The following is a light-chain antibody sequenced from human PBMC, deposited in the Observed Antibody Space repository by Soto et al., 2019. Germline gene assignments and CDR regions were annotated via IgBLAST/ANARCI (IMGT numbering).Light chain of an antibody. Sequence: QSVLTQPPSVSGAPGQRVTISCTGSSSNIGAGYDVHWYQQLPGTAPKLLIYGNSNRPSGVPDRFSGSKSGTSASLAITGLQAEDEADYYCQSYDSSLSGGVFCAGTKLTVL. J-gene: IGLJ3*02. CDR2: GNS. CDR1: SSNIGAGYD. V-gene: IGLV1-40*01. CDR3: QSYDSSLSGGV.